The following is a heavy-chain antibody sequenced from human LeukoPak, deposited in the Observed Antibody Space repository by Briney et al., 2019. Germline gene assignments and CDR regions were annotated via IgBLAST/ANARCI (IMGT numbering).Heavy chain of an antibody. J-gene: IGHJ4*02. V-gene: IGHV3-21*01. CDR3: ARGSCSSSWYNSSDY. D-gene: IGHD6-13*01. Sequence: GGSLRLPCLASVCTFSSYSINWVRQAPGKGLEWVSSISGSGSYIYYADSVKGRFTISRDNAKNSLYLQMNSLRAEDTAMYYCARGSCSSSWYNSSDYWGQGNLVTVSS. CDR2: ISGSGSYI. CDR1: VCTFSSYS.